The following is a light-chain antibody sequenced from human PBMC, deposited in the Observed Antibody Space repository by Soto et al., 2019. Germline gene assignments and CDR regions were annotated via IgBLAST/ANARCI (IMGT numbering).Light chain of an antibody. CDR3: QQTFNFPHT. CDR2: TVS. CDR1: QPVKSW. V-gene: IGKV1-12*01. J-gene: IGKJ4*01. Sequence: DIQMTQSPSSVSASVGDRVTIGCRASQPVKSWLAWYQQKPGEAPKLLIHTVSTLQSGVPPRFSGSGSGSDFTLTISSLQPEDFATYFCQQTFNFPHTFAGGTQVEIK.